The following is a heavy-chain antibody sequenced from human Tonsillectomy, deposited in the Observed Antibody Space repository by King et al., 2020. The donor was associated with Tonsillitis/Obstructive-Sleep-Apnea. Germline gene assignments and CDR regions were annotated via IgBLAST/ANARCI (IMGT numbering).Heavy chain of an antibody. J-gene: IGHJ4*02. D-gene: IGHD1-26*01. CDR2: IYYSGST. CDR1: GGSISSYY. Sequence: VQLQESGPGLVKPSETLSLTCTVSGGSISSYYWSWIRQPPGKGLEWIGYIYYSGSTNYNPSLQSRVTISVDTSKNQFSLKLSSVTAADTAVYYCARHGSGCYPTHWGQGTLVTVSS. CDR3: ARHGSGCYPTH. V-gene: IGHV4-59*08.